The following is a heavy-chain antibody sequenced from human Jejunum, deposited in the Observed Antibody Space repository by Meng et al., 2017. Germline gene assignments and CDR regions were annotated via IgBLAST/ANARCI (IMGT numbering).Heavy chain of an antibody. V-gene: IGHV3-21*04. CDR3: AALETGQYTTPFDF. Sequence: EGDLGRGVGVMRSPVESIVSSCASSGFAFISYRFNWVRQAPGKGLEWVSSISSVSTYIIYADSLRGRFTISRDNGKNSLFLQMNSLRAEDSAVYYCAALETGQYTTPFDFWGQGTLVTVSS. CDR1: GFAFISYR. D-gene: IGHD1-1*01. CDR2: ISSVSTYI. J-gene: IGHJ4*02.